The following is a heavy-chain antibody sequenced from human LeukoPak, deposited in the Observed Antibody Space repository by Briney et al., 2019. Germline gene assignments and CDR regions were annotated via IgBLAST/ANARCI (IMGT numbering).Heavy chain of an antibody. Sequence: GGSLRLSCAASGFTFSTYAMSWVRQAPGKGLEWVSAISGSGGSTYYADSVRGRFTISSDNSKNTLYLQMNSLGAEDTAVYYCARNPFYYYGSGSSYFDYWGQGTLVTVSS. D-gene: IGHD3-10*01. V-gene: IGHV3-23*01. J-gene: IGHJ4*02. CDR2: ISGSGGST. CDR3: ARNPFYYYGSGSSYFDY. CDR1: GFTFSTYA.